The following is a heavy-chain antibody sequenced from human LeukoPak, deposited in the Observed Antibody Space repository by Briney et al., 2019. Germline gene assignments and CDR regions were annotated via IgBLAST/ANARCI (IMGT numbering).Heavy chain of an antibody. V-gene: IGHV3-7*01. CDR2: IKQDGSKK. Sequence: GGSLRLSCAASGFTFSSYWMSWVRQAPGKGLEWVANIKQDGSKKYYVDSVKGRFTISRDNAKNSLYLQMNSLRAEDTAVYYCASMYGSGSNYFDYWGQGTLVTVSS. CDR3: ASMYGSGSNYFDY. D-gene: IGHD3-10*01. CDR1: GFTFSSYW. J-gene: IGHJ4*02.